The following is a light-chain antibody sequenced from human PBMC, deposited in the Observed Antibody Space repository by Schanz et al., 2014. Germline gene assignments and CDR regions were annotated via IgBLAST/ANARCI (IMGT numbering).Light chain of an antibody. V-gene: IGLV1-51*01. Sequence: QSVLTQPPSVSAAPGQKVTISCSGSSSNIGNNYVSWYQQLPGTAPKLLIYDNNKRPSGIPDRFSGSKSGTSATLAITGLQADDEADYYCSAWDDSMKRVFGGGTKLTVL. CDR2: DNN. J-gene: IGLJ3*02. CDR3: SAWDDSMKRV. CDR1: SSNIGNNY.